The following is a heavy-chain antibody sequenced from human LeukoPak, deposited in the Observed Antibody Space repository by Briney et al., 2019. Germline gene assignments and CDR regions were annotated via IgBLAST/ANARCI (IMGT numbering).Heavy chain of an antibody. CDR1: GYTFTSYG. CDR2: ISAYNGNT. Sequence: GASVKVSCKASGYTFTSYGISWVRQAPGQGLGWMGWISAYNGNTNYAQKLQGRVTMTTDTSTSTAYMELRSLRSDDTAVYYCARVVVVPAAMRDVFDYWGQGTLVTVSS. J-gene: IGHJ4*02. V-gene: IGHV1-18*01. CDR3: ARVVVVPAAMRDVFDY. D-gene: IGHD2-2*01.